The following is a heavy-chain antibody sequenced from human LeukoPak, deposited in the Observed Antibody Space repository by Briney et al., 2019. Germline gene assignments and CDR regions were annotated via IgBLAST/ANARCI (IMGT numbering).Heavy chain of an antibody. V-gene: IGHV4-34*01. CDR2: INHSGST. D-gene: IGHD3-16*02. Sequence: SETLSLTCAVYGGSFSGYYWSWIRQPPGKGLEWIGEINHSGSTNYNPSLKSRVTISVDTSKNQFYLKLSSVTAADTAVYYCASRPAVGGVIPFDYWGQGTLVTVSS. CDR1: GGSFSGYY. CDR3: ASRPAVGGVIPFDY. J-gene: IGHJ4*02.